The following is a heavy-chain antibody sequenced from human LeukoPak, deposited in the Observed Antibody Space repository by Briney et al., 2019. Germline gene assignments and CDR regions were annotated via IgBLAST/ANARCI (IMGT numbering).Heavy chain of an antibody. CDR2: ISGSAGST. CDR1: GFTFGSYA. CDR3: AKDLSAGGSDGYGY. D-gene: IGHD1-26*01. J-gene: IGHJ4*02. V-gene: IGHV3-23*01. Sequence: GGSLRLSCAASGFTFGSYAMTWVRQAPGKGLDWVSAISGSAGSTYYADSVKGRFTISRDNFKNTLYLQINSLRVEDTAVYYCAKDLSAGGSDGYGYWGQGTLVTVSS.